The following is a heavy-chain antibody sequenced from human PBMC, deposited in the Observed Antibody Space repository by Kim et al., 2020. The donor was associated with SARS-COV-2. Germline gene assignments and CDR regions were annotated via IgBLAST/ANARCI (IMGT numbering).Heavy chain of an antibody. J-gene: IGHJ4*02. CDR1: GYSFTSYW. CDR3: ARHPPDYYDSSGYYGDY. CDR2: IYPGDSDT. V-gene: IGHV5-51*01. Sequence: GESLKISCKGSGYSFTSYWIGWVRQMPGKGLEWMGIIYPGDSDTRYSPSFQGQVTISADKSISTAYLQWSSLKASDTAMYYCARHPPDYYDSSGYYGDYWGQGTLVTVSS. D-gene: IGHD3-22*01.